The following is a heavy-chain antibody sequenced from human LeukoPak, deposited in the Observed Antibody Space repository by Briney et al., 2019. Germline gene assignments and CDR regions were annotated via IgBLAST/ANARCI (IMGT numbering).Heavy chain of an antibody. CDR1: GYTFTSYA. V-gene: IGHV7-4-1*02. Sequence: ASVKVSCKASGYTFTSYAMNWVRQAPGQGLEWMEWINTNTGNPTYAQGFTGRFVFSLDTSVSTAYLQISSLKAEDTAVYYCARGPLRGSSGWYDVPYYFDYWGQGTLVTVSS. D-gene: IGHD6-19*01. CDR3: ARGPLRGSSGWYDVPYYFDY. J-gene: IGHJ4*02. CDR2: INTNTGNP.